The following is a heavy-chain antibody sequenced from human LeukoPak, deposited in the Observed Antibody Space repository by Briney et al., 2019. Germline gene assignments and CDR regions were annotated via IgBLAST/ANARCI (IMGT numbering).Heavy chain of an antibody. CDR2: IIPIFGTA. Sequence: SVKVSCKASGGTYSSYAISWVRQAPGQGLEWMGGIIPIFGTANYAQKYQGRVTITADESTSTAYMEPSSLRSEDTAVYYCARLRAGSAHFFDYWGQGTLVTVSS. J-gene: IGHJ4*02. CDR1: GGTYSSYA. CDR3: ARLRAGSAHFFDY. D-gene: IGHD6-13*01. V-gene: IGHV1-69*13.